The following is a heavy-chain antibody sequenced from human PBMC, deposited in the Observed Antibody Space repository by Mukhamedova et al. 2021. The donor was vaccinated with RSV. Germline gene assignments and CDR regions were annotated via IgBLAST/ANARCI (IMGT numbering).Heavy chain of an antibody. D-gene: IGHD1-26*01. CDR2: ISSSSSYI. V-gene: IGHV3-21*01. J-gene: IGHJ4*02. Sequence: GRQAPGKGLEWVSSISSSSSYIYYADSVKGRFTISRDNAKNSLYLQMNSLRAEDTAVYYCARGATGQDFDYWGQGTLVTVSS. CDR3: ARGATGQDFDY.